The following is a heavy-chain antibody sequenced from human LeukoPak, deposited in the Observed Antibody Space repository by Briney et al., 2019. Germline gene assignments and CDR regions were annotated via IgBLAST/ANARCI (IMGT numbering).Heavy chain of an antibody. D-gene: IGHD4-17*01. J-gene: IGHJ4*02. Sequence: GGSLRLSCAASGFAFSSYSMNWVRQAPGKGLEWVSSISSSSSYIYYADSVKGRFTISRDNAKNSLYLQMNSLRAEDTAVYYCARDLPPDYFYGDLDYWGQGTLVTVSS. CDR2: ISSSSSYI. V-gene: IGHV3-21*01. CDR1: GFAFSSYS. CDR3: ARDLPPDYFYGDLDY.